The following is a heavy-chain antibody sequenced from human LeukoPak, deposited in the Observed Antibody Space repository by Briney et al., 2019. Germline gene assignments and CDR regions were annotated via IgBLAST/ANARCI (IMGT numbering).Heavy chain of an antibody. D-gene: IGHD4/OR15-4a*01. CDR3: SRQVLSVHDY. J-gene: IGHJ4*02. Sequence: PGGSLRLSCAASGFTFSSYAMSWVRQAPGKGLEWVGHIRSKANNYATAYGASVTGRFTISRDDSKNTAYLQMDSLKTEDTAVYYCSRQVLSVHDYWGQGILVTVSS. CDR1: GFTFSSYA. CDR2: IRSKANNYAT. V-gene: IGHV3-73*01.